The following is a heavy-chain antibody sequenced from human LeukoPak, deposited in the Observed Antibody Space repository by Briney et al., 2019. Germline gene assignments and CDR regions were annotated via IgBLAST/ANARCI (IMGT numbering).Heavy chain of an antibody. J-gene: IGHJ4*02. CDR2: ISSSSSYI. CDR1: GFTFSVYS. CDR3: ARNRNDYGDYVYDS. Sequence: GGSLRLSCAASGFTFSVYSMNWVRQAPGKGLEWVSSISSSSSYIYYAYSVQGRFTISRDNAENSLFLQMNSLRAEDTAVYYCARNRNDYGDYVYDSWGQGTLVTVSS. D-gene: IGHD4-17*01. V-gene: IGHV3-21*01.